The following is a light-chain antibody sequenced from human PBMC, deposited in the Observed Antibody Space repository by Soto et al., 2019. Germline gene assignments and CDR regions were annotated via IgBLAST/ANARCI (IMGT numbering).Light chain of an antibody. Sequence: EIVLTQSPGTLSLSPGERATLSCRASQSVSSTYLAWYRHKPGQAPRLLIYGASSRAAGIPDRFSGSGSGTDFTLTISRLEPEDFAVYYCQQYNNWPITFGQGTRLEIK. CDR2: GAS. V-gene: IGKV3-20*01. CDR1: QSVSSTY. CDR3: QQYNNWPIT. J-gene: IGKJ5*01.